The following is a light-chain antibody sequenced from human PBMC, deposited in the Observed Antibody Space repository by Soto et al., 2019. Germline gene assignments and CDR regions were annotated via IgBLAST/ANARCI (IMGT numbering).Light chain of an antibody. V-gene: IGKV3-20*01. Sequence: EIVLTQSPGTLSLSPVERATLSCRASQSVSSSYLAWYQQKPGQAPRLLIYGASRRATGIPDRCSGSGSGTDFTLTISSLEPEDFAVYYCQKYGSSPLTFGQGTKVEIK. CDR2: GAS. CDR3: QKYGSSPLT. CDR1: QSVSSSY. J-gene: IGKJ1*01.